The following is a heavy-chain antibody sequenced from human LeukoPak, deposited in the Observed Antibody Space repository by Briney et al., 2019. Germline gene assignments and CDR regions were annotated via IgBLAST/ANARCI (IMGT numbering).Heavy chain of an antibody. V-gene: IGHV3-23*01. CDR3: AKDGSSGPWAAYYFDY. CDR2: ISGSSGST. J-gene: IGHJ4*02. Sequence: GGSLRLSCAASGFTFSSYAMSWVRQAPGKGLEWVSAISGSSGSTYYADSVKGRFTISRDNSKNTLYLQMNSLRAEDAAVYYCAKDGSSGPWAAYYFDYWGQGTLVTVSS. CDR1: GFTFSSYA. D-gene: IGHD6-19*01.